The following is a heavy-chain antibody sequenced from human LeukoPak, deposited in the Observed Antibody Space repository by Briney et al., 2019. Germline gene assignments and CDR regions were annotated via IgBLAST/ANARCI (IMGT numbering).Heavy chain of an antibody. Sequence: SETLSLTCAVYGGSFSGYYWNWIRQTPGKGLEWIGEINQSGSTNYNPSLKSRVTISVDTSKKQFSLKLSSVTAADTAVYYCAGRPLYYYDSSGYYRFGGQGTLVTVSS. CDR3: AGRPLYYYDSSGYYRF. CDR1: GGSFSGYY. D-gene: IGHD3-22*01. CDR2: INQSGST. J-gene: IGHJ4*02. V-gene: IGHV4-34*01.